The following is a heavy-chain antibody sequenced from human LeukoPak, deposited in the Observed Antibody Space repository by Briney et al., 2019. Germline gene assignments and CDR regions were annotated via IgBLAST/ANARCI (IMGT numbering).Heavy chain of an antibody. CDR2: IKPDGSET. J-gene: IGHJ4*02. Sequence: PGGSLRLSCAASGFTFSPYWMSWVRQGPGKGLEWVANIKPDGSETHYVDSVKGRFTISRDNAKNSLYLQMNSLRAEDTAVYYCAKALSSGTAAGSRFDYWGQGTLVTVSS. CDR1: GFTFSPYW. D-gene: IGHD6-13*01. V-gene: IGHV3-7*03. CDR3: AKALSSGTAAGSRFDY.